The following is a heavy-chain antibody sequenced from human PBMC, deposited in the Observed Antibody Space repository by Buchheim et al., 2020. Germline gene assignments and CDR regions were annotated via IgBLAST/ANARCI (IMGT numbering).Heavy chain of an antibody. J-gene: IGHJ6*02. D-gene: IGHD3-16*01. CDR1: GLTFSGYA. CDR2: ISYDGSNK. CDR3: ARDSFAGYYYYGMDV. V-gene: IGHV3-30*04. Sequence: QVQLVESGGGVVQPGRSLRLSCAASGLTFSGYAMYWVRQAPGKGLEWLALISYDGSNKYYADSVKGRFTISRDNSKNTLYLQMNSLRAEDTAVYYCARDSFAGYYYYGMDVWGQGTT.